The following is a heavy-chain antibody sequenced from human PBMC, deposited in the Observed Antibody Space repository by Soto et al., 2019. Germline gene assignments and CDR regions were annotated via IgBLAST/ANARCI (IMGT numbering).Heavy chain of an antibody. CDR2: IYSGGST. D-gene: IGHD3-10*01. Sequence: EVQLVESGGGLVQPGGSLRLSCEASGFTVSSNYMSWVRQAPGKGLEWVSVIYSGGSTYYADSANGRCTISRHNSKKTLYLQMNSVRAEDTAVYYCARDRCNLLMVGGAPPDYYDYYMDVWGKGTTVPVSS. CDR3: ARDRCNLLMVGGAPPDYYDYYMDV. J-gene: IGHJ6*03. CDR1: GFTVSSNY. V-gene: IGHV3-66*01.